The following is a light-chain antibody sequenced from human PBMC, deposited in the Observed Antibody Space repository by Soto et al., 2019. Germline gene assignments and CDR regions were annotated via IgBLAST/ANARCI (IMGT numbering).Light chain of an antibody. CDR1: QSVSSN. Sequence: EIVMTQSPATLSVSPGERATLSCRASQSVSSNLAWYQQKPGQAPRLLIYGASTRATGVPDRFSGSGSGTDFTLIINRLEPEDFAVYYCQQHGTSITFGGGTKLESK. J-gene: IGKJ4*01. CDR3: QQHGTSIT. CDR2: GAS. V-gene: IGKV3-20*01.